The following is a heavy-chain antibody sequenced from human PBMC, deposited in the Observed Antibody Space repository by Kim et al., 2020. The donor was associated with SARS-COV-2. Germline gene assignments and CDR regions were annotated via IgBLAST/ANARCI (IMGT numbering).Heavy chain of an antibody. CDR2: IYYSGST. D-gene: IGHD2-8*02. J-gene: IGHJ4*02. Sequence: SETLSLTCTVSGGSISSYYWSWIRQPPGKGLEWIGYIYYSGSTNYNPSLKSRVTISVDTSKNQFSLKLSSVTAADTAVYYCARHTGGIDYWGQGTLVTVSS. CDR3: ARHTGGIDY. CDR1: GGSISSYY. V-gene: IGHV4-59*08.